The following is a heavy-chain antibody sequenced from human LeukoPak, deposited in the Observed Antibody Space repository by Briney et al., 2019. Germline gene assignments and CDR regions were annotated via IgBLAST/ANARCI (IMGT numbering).Heavy chain of an antibody. CDR2: IYYSGST. D-gene: IGHD6-13*01. Sequence: SETLSLTCTVSGGSISSYYWSWIRQPPGKGLEWIGYIYYSGSTNYNPSLKSRVTISVDTSKNQFSLKLSSVTAADTAVYYCAVGIAAAGSYFDYWGQGTLVTVSS. CDR3: AVGIAAAGSYFDY. V-gene: IGHV4-59*12. CDR1: GGSISSYY. J-gene: IGHJ4*02.